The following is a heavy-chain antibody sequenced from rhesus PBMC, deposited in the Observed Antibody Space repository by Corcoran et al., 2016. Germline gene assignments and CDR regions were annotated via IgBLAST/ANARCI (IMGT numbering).Heavy chain of an antibody. CDR3: ARNVYRNSLYNSLDV. Sequence: QVQLQESGPGLVKPSETLSLSCSVSGGSISGYYWNWIRQSPGGGLEWIGYINDNSGTTYYNPSLKSRVTISTDTSQKRFSLKLTSLTAADTAVYYCARNVYRNSLYNSLDVWGRGVLVTVSS. CDR2: INDNSGTT. V-gene: IGHV4-165*02. D-gene: IGHD4-11*01. CDR1: GGSISGYY. J-gene: IGHJ5-2*02.